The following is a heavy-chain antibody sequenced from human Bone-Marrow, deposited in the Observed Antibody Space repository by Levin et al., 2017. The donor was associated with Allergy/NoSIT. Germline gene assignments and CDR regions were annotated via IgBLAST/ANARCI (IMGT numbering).Heavy chain of an antibody. CDR1: RFTFSVYA. D-gene: IGHD3-22*01. Sequence: GGSLRLSCAASRFTFSVYAMHWVRQAPGKGLEWVAVISFDGSFKDYGDSVKGRFTVSRDNSKNTLDLEMNSLRADDTGVYYCARTFDTSGTYPHYWGQGTLVTVSS. CDR3: ARTFDTSGTYPHY. J-gene: IGHJ4*02. V-gene: IGHV3-30*03. CDR2: ISFDGSFK.